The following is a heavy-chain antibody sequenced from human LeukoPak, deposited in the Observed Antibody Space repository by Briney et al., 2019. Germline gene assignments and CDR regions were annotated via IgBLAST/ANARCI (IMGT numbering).Heavy chain of an antibody. CDR1: GFTFSSYA. J-gene: IGHJ3*02. V-gene: IGHV3-7*01. CDR3: ATYSGPDKWDASDM. D-gene: IGHD1-26*01. CDR2: IRVDGSVE. Sequence: GRSLRLPCAASGFTFSSYAMTWVRQAPGKELEWVATIRVDGSVEYPVGSMKGRFTISRDNAKNSLHLQMNSLRVEDTAVYYCATYSGPDKWDASDMWGQGTLVTVSS.